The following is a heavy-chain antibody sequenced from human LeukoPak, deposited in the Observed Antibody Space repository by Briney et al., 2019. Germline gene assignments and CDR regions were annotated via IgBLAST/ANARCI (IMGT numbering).Heavy chain of an antibody. CDR3: ARDDAPGDNALDI. V-gene: IGHV3-33*01. CDR1: GFTFSSYG. CDR2: ILNDGSQE. D-gene: IGHD3-16*01. Sequence: PGGSLRLSCAASGFTFSSYGMHWVRQAPGKGLEWVAVILNDGSQEKYADSVKGRFTISRDNSKNTLFLQMNSLRAEDTAVYYCARDDAPGDNALDIWGLGTMVTVSS. J-gene: IGHJ3*02.